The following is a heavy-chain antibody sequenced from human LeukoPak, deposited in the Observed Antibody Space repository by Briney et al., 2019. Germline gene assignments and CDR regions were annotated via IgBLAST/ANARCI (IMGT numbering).Heavy chain of an antibody. Sequence: SSETLSLTCTVSGGSISSSSYFWDWIRQPPGKGLEWIGEINHSGSTNYNPSLKSRVTISVDTSKNQFSLKLSSVTAADTAVYYCASGGRYGDWFDPWGQGTLVTVSS. J-gene: IGHJ5*02. CDR3: ASGGRYGDWFDP. V-gene: IGHV4-39*07. D-gene: IGHD6-19*01. CDR2: INHSGST. CDR1: GGSISSSSYF.